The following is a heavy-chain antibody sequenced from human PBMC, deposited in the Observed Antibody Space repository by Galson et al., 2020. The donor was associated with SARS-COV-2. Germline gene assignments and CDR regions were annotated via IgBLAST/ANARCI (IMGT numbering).Heavy chain of an antibody. V-gene: IGHV3-7*01. D-gene: IGHD1-1*01. CDR2: IKQDGSEK. CDR1: GFTFSSYW. J-gene: IGHJ6*02. CDR3: ARGWYNWNSYGMDV. Sequence: TGGSLRLSCAASGFTFSSYWMSWVRQAPGKGLEWVANIKQDGSEKYYVDSVKGRFTISRDNAKNSLYLQMNSLGAEDTAVYYCARGWYNWNSYGMDVWGQGTTVTVSS.